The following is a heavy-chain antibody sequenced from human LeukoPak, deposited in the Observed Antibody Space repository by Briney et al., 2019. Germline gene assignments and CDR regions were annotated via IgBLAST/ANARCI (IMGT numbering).Heavy chain of an antibody. J-gene: IGHJ5*02. Sequence: SETLSLTCTASGGSISSYYWSWVRQPPGKGLEWVGYIYYSGSTNYNPSLKSRVTISVDTSKNQFSLKLSSVTAADTAVYYCARVVADYVWGSYRRNWFDPWGQGTLVTVSS. D-gene: IGHD3-16*02. V-gene: IGHV4-59*01. CDR3: ARVVADYVWGSYRRNWFDP. CDR2: IYYSGST. CDR1: GGSISSYY.